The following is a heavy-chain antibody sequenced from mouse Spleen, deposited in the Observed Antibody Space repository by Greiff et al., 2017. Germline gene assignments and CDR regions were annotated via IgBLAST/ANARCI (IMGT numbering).Heavy chain of an antibody. CDR1: GYAFTNYL. D-gene: IGHD1-1*01. V-gene: IGHV1-54*01. CDR2: INPGSGGT. J-gene: IGHJ3*01. CDR3: ARGGYYYGSSTGFAY. Sequence: QVQLQQSGAELVRPGTSVKVSCKASGYAFTNYLIEWVKQRPGQGLEWIGVINPGSGGTNYNEKFKGKATLTADKSSSTAYMQLSSLTSEDSAVYFCARGGYYYGSSTGFAYWGQGTLVTVSA.